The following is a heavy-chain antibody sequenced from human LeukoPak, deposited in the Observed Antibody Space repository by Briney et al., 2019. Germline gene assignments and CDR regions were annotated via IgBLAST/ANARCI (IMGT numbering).Heavy chain of an antibody. CDR2: IYSGGST. CDR3: ARDPGITIFGVDHMDV. Sequence: GGSLRLSCAASGFIVSSNYMSWVRQAPGKGLEWVSVIYSGGSTYYADSVKGRFTISRDNSKNTLYLQMNSLRAEDTAVYYCARDPGITIFGVDHMDVWGKGTTVTVSS. J-gene: IGHJ6*03. CDR1: GFIVSSNY. V-gene: IGHV3-66*02. D-gene: IGHD3-3*01.